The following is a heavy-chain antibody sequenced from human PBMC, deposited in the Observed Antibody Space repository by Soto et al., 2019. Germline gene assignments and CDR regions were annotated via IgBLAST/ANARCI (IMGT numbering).Heavy chain of an antibody. J-gene: IGHJ1*01. CDR3: ARDGVGIGQQLAERSGGIEYFQH. V-gene: IGHV3-33*01. CDR1: GFTFSSYG. CDR2: IWYDGSNK. D-gene: IGHD6-13*01. Sequence: QVQLVESGGGVVQPGRSLRLSCAASGFTFSSYGMHWVRQAPGKGLEWVAVIWYDGSNKYYADSVKGRFTISRDNSKNTLYLQMNSLRAEDTAVYYCARDGVGIGQQLAERSGGIEYFQHWGQGTLVTVSS.